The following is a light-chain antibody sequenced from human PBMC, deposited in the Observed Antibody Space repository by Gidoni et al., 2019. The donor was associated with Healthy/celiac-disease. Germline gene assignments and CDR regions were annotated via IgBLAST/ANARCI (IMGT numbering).Light chain of an antibody. Sequence: DIVMTQSPASLAVSLGGRATINCKSSQSVLYSSNNKNYLAWYQQKPGQPPKLLIYWASTRESGVPDRFSGSGSGTDFTLTISSLQAEDVAVYYCQQYYSTPPYTFGQGTKLEIK. CDR2: WAS. J-gene: IGKJ2*01. CDR3: QQYYSTPPYT. V-gene: IGKV4-1*01. CDR1: QSVLYSSNNKNY.